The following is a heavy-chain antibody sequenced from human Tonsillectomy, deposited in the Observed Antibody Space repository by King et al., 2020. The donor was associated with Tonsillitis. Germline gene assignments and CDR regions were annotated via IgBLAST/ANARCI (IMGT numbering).Heavy chain of an antibody. CDR3: AKIWGGAAGASGMEDY. J-gene: IGHJ4*02. CDR1: GYTFTDYY. D-gene: IGHD6-13*01. V-gene: IGHV1-2*02. CDR2: INPNNGAT. Sequence: VQLVESGAEVKKPGASVKVSCQASGYTFTDYYLHWVRQAPGQGLEWMGWINPNNGATQYAQKFQDRVTVTRDTSINTAYMELARLRSDDTAIYHCAKIWGGAAGASGMEDYWGQGTLVTVSS.